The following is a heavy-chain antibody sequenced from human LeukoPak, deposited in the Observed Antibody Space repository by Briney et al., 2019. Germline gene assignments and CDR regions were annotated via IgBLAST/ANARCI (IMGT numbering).Heavy chain of an antibody. J-gene: IGHJ4*02. CDR1: GYTFSGYY. Sequence: GASVKVSCKASGYTFSGYYMHWVRQAPGQGLEWMGWINPNSGDTKYAQKFQGRVTMTWDTSLSTAYVELSRLRSDDTAVYYCARNPGTYYFDYWGQGTLVTVSS. CDR2: INPNSGDT. CDR3: ARNPGTYYFDY. D-gene: IGHD1-7*01. V-gene: IGHV1-2*02.